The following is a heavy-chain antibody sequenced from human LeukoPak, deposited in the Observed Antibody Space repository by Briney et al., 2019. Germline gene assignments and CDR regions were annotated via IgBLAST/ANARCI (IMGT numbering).Heavy chain of an antibody. CDR2: IYYSGST. D-gene: IGHD6-6*01. CDR1: GGSISSYY. Sequence: PSETLSLTCTVSGGSISSYYWSWIRQPPGKGLEWIGYIYYSGSTYYNPSLKSRVTISVDTSKNQFSLKLSSVTAADTAVYYCGRHYPLSYYFDYWGQGTLVTVSS. V-gene: IGHV4-59*08. CDR3: GRHYPLSYYFDY. J-gene: IGHJ4*02.